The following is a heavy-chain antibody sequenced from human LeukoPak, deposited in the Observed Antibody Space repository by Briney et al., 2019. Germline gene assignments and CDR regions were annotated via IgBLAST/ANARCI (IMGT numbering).Heavy chain of an antibody. D-gene: IGHD5-12*01. CDR2: INHSGST. CDR3: ARVATTQYYFDY. J-gene: IGHJ4*02. Sequence: SETLSLPCAVYGGSFSGYYWSWIRQPPGKGLEWIGEINHSGSTNYNPSLKSRVTISVDTSKNQFSLKLTSVTAADTAVYYYARVATTQYYFDYWGQGTLVTVSS. CDR1: GGSFSGYY. V-gene: IGHV4-34*01.